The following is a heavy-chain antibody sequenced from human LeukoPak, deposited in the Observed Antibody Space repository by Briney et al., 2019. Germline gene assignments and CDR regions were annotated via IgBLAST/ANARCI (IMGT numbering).Heavy chain of an antibody. V-gene: IGHV3-30*02. Sequence: GGSPRLSCAASGFTFSSYGIYWIRQVPGKGLEWVAFIRSGGSNKDYADSVKGRLSIYRDNSKNPLYLQMNSLRAGDTAVYYRAIDGAWGAGYMDVWGKGTTVTVSS. CDR1: GFTFSSYG. J-gene: IGHJ6*03. D-gene: IGHD1-26*01. CDR2: IRSGGSNK. CDR3: AIDGAWGAGYMDV.